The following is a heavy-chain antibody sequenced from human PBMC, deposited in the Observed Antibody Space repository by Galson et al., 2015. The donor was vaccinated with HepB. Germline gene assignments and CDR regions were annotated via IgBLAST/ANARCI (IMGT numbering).Heavy chain of an antibody. CDR1: GFIFSNYA. J-gene: IGHJ4*02. Sequence: SLRLSCAVSGFIFSNYAMHWVRQAPGKGLEWVAVTSFDGSNKYYPDSVKGRFTISRDNSKNTLFLQMNSLRAEDTAVYYCARSYSGSWYYDYWGQGTLVTVSS. D-gene: IGHD6-13*01. V-gene: IGHV3-30*04. CDR2: TSFDGSNK. CDR3: ARSYSGSWYYDY.